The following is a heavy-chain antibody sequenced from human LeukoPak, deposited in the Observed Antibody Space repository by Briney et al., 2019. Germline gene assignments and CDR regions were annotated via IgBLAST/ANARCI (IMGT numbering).Heavy chain of an antibody. D-gene: IGHD6-6*01. V-gene: IGHV1-69*05. J-gene: IGHJ4*02. CDR3: ARTPGGKAIAAPPSYFDY. Sequence: SVKVSCKASGGTFSSYAISWVRQAPGQGLEWMGGIIPIFGTANYAQKFQGRDTITTDESTSTAYMELSSLRSEDTAVYYCARTPGGKAIAAPPSYFDYWGQGTLVTVSS. CDR1: GGTFSSYA. CDR2: IIPIFGTA.